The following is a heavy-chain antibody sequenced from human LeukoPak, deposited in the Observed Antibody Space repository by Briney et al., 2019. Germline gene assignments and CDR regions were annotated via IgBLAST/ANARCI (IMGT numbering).Heavy chain of an antibody. D-gene: IGHD5-12*01. CDR3: ARGYSGYFYY. J-gene: IGHJ4*02. V-gene: IGHV3-48*02. CDR1: GFTFRLYS. CDR2: IRSTDGAI. Sequence: PGGSLRLSCAASGFTFRLYSMNWVRQAPGKGLEWLSYIRSTDGAIAYADSVKGRFTISRDDAKNSLYLQMNSLRDEDTAVYYCARGYSGYFYYWGQGTLVTVSS.